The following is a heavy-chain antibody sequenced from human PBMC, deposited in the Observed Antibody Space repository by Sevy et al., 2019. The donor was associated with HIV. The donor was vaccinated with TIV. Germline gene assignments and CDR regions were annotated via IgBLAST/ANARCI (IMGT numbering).Heavy chain of an antibody. Sequence: GGSLRLSCVASGFTFRSYTMKWVRQAPGKGLECVSSISSSGSYIYYADSVKGRFTISRDDAKNSLYLQMNTLRAEDTAVYYCARGSDGYSYGLLDYWGQGTLVTVSS. CDR2: ISSSGSYI. D-gene: IGHD5-18*01. V-gene: IGHV3-21*04. CDR1: GFTFRSYT. CDR3: ARGSDGYSYGLLDY. J-gene: IGHJ4*02.